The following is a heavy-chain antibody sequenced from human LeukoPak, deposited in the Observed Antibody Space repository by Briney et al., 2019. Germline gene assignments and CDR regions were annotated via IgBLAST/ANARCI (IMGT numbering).Heavy chain of an antibody. D-gene: IGHD6-13*01. CDR2: IYHSGST. CDR3: ARVSSWRRFDY. CDR1: GGSISSSNW. V-gene: IGHV4-4*02. Sequence: SGTLSLTCAVSGGSISSSNWWSWVRQPPGKGLEWIGEIYHSGSTNYNPSLKSRVTTSVDKSKNQFSLKLSSVTAADTAVYYCARVSSWRRFDYWGQGTLVTVSS. J-gene: IGHJ4*02.